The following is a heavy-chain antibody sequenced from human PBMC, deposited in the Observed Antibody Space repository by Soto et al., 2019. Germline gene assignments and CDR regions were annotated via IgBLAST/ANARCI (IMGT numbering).Heavy chain of an antibody. CDR3: ARQAAAVATVPLRYFAP. CDR1: GYSFPGYW. J-gene: IGHJ5*02. CDR2: IYPDNTNT. V-gene: IGHV5-51*01. D-gene: IGHD3-9*01. Sequence: EVQLVQSGAEVKKPGESLKISCKASGYSFPGYWIGWVRQMPGKGLEWMGIIYPDNTNTRYNPSFQGQVTVSADKSISTAYLQWSSRKASDTAIYYCARQAAAVATVPLRYFAPWGQGTLVTVSS.